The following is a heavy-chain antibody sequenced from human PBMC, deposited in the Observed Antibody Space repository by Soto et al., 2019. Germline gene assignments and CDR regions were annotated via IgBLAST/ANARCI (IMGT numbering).Heavy chain of an antibody. V-gene: IGHV4-34*01. CDR1: GGSFSGYY. CDR2: INHSGST. D-gene: IGHD4-17*01. Sequence: PSETLSLTCAVYGGSFSGYYWTWIRQPPGTGLEWIGEINHSGSTNYNPSLKSRVTISVDTSKNQFSLKLRSVTAADTAVYYCARETYGDYVGYFDPWGQGIQVTVSS. CDR3: ARETYGDYVGYFDP. J-gene: IGHJ5*02.